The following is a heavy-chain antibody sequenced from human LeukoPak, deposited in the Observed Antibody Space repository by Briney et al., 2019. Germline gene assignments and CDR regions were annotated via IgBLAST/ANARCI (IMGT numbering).Heavy chain of an antibody. CDR3: ASSGSYRFDY. D-gene: IGHD1-26*01. CDR1: GFTFSSYS. CDR2: ITASGTAM. Sequence: GGFLRLSCAASGFTFSSYSMNWVRQAPGKGLEWVSHITASGTAMFYADSVKGRFTISRDNAKNSLYLQMNSLRDEDTAVYYCASSGSYRFDYWGQGTLVTFSS. J-gene: IGHJ4*02. V-gene: IGHV3-48*02.